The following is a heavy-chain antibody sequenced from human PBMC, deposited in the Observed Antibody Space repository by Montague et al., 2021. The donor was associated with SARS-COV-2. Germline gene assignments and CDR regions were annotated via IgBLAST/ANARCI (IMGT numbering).Heavy chain of an antibody. CDR2: INHSGST. CDR1: GGSFSGYY. D-gene: IGHD1-26*01. CDR3: ARRGGGRSDLAY. J-gene: IGHJ4*02. V-gene: IGHV4-34*01. Sequence: SETLSLTCAVYGGSFSGYYWSWIRQPPGKGLEWIGEINHSGSTKYNPSLKSRVSMPVDKSWNQFSLRLTSVTAADTAIYYCARRGGGRSDLAYWGQGTLVTVSS.